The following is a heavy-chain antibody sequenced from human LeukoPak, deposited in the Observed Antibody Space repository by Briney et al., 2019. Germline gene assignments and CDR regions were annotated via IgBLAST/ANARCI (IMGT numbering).Heavy chain of an antibody. V-gene: IGHV1-2*06. D-gene: IGHD2-15*01. Sequence: GTSVKVSCKASGYTFTGYYMYWVPQAPGQGLEWMGRINPNSGGTNYAQKFQGRVTMTRDTSISTAYMELSRPRSDDTAVYYCAVVVVAANAFDYWGPGTLVTVSS. CDR2: INPNSGGT. CDR3: AVVVVAANAFDY. J-gene: IGHJ4*02. CDR1: GYTFTGYY.